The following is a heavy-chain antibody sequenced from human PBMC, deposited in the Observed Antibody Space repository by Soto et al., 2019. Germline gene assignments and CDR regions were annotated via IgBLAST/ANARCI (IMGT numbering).Heavy chain of an antibody. V-gene: IGHV3-30*04. J-gene: IGHJ5*02. Sequence: GGSLRLSCAASGFTFSSYAMHWVRQAPGKGLEWVAVISYDGSNKYYADSVKGRFTISRDNSKNTLYLQMNSLRAEDTAVYYCARDQIRRVLYDSSGYYWFDPWGQGTLVTVSS. D-gene: IGHD3-22*01. CDR2: ISYDGSNK. CDR3: ARDQIRRVLYDSSGYYWFDP. CDR1: GFTFSSYA.